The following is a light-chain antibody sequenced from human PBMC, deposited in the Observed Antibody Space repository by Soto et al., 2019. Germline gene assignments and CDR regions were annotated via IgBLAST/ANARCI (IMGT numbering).Light chain of an antibody. Sequence: EIVLTQSPGTLSLSPGERATLSCRASQSVSSSYLAWYQQKPGQAPRLLIYRTSNRATGIPDRFGGSGSGTDFTLTISRLEPEDFSVYYCQQYASSSWTFGQGTKVDI. J-gene: IGKJ1*01. V-gene: IGKV3-20*01. CDR1: QSVSSSY. CDR3: QQYASSSWT. CDR2: RTS.